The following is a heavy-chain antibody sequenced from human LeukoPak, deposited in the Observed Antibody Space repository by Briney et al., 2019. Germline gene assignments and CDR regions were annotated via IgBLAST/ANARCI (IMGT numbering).Heavy chain of an antibody. V-gene: IGHV4-39*01. CDR2: IYYTGST. J-gene: IGHJ4*02. D-gene: IGHD3-22*01. CDR1: GGSISSISYY. Sequence: PSETLSLTCTISGGSISSISYYWGWIRQPPGKGLEWIGSIYYTGSTYYNPSLKSRVTVSVDTSKNQFSLNLRSVTAADTAVYYCARVGYYESSGYYEYWGQGTLVTVSS. CDR3: ARVGYYESSGYYEY.